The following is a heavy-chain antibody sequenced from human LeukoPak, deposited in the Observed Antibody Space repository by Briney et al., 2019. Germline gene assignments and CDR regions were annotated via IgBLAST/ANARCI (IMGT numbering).Heavy chain of an antibody. J-gene: IGHJ5*02. CDR2: INPNSGGT. Sequence: GASVKVSFTASGYTFTVYYMHWVRQAPGQGLEWMGWINPNSGGTNYAQKFQGRVTMTRDTSISTAYMELSRLRSVDTAVYYCARGAGIVLMEAPWGQGTLVTVSS. CDR1: GYTFTVYY. CDR3: ARGAGIVLMEAP. V-gene: IGHV1-2*02. D-gene: IGHD2-8*01.